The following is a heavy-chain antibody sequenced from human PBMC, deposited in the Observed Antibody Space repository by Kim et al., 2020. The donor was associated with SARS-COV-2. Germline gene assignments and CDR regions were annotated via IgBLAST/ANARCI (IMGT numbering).Heavy chain of an antibody. CDR1: GYTFTNYA. CDR3: ARVRWGSYRYTDS. Sequence: ASVKVFCKASGYTFTNYAISWVRQAPGQGLEWMGWINTDTGNPTYAQAFTGRFVFSVDTSVSTTYLQISSLQAEDTALYYCARVRWGSYRYTDSWGQGTLVTVSS. D-gene: IGHD3-16*02. J-gene: IGHJ4*02. CDR2: INTDTGNP. V-gene: IGHV7-4-1*02.